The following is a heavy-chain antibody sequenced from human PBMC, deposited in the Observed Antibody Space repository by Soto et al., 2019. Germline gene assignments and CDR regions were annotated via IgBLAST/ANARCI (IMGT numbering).Heavy chain of an antibody. J-gene: IGHJ4*02. CDR1: GGSISSGDYH. CDR3: ARSDFWSGYYTDY. D-gene: IGHD3-3*01. CDR2: VYYTGNT. Sequence: QVQLQESGPGLVKPSQTLSLTCTVSGGSISSGDYHWSWIRQPPGKGLEWIGVVYYTGNTYYHPSLKSRVTISVDTSQNQYSLKLSSVTAADTAVYYCARSDFWSGYYTDYWGQGTLVTVSS. V-gene: IGHV4-30-4*08.